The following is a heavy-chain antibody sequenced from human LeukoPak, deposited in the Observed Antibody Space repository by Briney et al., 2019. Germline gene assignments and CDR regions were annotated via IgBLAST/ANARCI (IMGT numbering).Heavy chain of an antibody. Sequence: GGSLRLSCAASGFTFISFAMSWVRQAPGKGLEWVSTISRTGVATYYANSVKGRFTISRGNSKNTVYLQMNSLRAEDTAVYYCAKHSHDGSAPYYEVQFDSWGQGTLVTVSS. CDR1: GFTFISFA. J-gene: IGHJ4*02. D-gene: IGHD3-22*01. CDR3: AKHSHDGSAPYYEVQFDS. CDR2: ISRTGVAT. V-gene: IGHV3-23*01.